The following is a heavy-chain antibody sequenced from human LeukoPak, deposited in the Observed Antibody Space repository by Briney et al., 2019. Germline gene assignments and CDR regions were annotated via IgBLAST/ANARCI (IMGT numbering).Heavy chain of an antibody. CDR3: AASVWFGELIDSP. CDR1: DVSISGSY. CDR2: IYYSGTT. J-gene: IGHJ5*02. V-gene: IGHV4-59*01. Sequence: SGTLSLTCSVSDVSISGSYWSWIRQPPGKGLEWIGYIYYSGTTYYNPSLKSRLTISVDKAKNQFSLKVSSVTAADTAVYYCAASVWFGELIDSPWGQGTLVTVSS. D-gene: IGHD3-10*01.